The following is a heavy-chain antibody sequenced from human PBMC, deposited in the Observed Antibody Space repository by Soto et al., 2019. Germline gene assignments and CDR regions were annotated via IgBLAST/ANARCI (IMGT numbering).Heavy chain of an antibody. CDR2: TRNKANSYNT. Sequence: PGGSLRLSCTASGFTFSDHYMDWVHQAPGKGLEWVGRTRNKANSYNTEYAASVKGRFTISRDDSKNSLYLQMNSLKTEDTAVYYCVSHVVLTLINALAIWGQGTMVTVSS. CDR1: GFTFSDHY. J-gene: IGHJ3*02. D-gene: IGHD2-21*02. CDR3: VSHVVLTLINALAI. V-gene: IGHV3-72*01.